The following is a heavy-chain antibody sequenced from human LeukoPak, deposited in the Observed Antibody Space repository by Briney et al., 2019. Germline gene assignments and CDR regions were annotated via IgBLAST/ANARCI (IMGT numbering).Heavy chain of an antibody. CDR2: ISPNSGGT. Sequence: GASVKVSCKASGYTFSGYNIHWVRQAPGQGVEWMGWISPNSGGTKYAQKFQGRVTMTRDTSISTAYMELSSLRSDDTAVYYCARESGGSWGQGTLVTVFS. V-gene: IGHV1-2*02. CDR3: ARESGGS. J-gene: IGHJ5*02. CDR1: GYTFSGYN.